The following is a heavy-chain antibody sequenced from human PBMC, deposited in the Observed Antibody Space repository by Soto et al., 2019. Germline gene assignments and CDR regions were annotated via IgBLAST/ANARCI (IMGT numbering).Heavy chain of an antibody. CDR3: ARDYGSGSYYPF. V-gene: IGHV4-30-4*01. CDR1: GGSISSGDYY. CDR2: IYYSGST. D-gene: IGHD3-10*01. J-gene: IGHJ4*02. Sequence: TSETLSLTCTVSGGSISSGDYYWSWIRQPPGKGLEWIGYIYYSGSTYYNPSLKSRVTISVDTSKNQFSLKLSSVTAADTAVYYCARDYGSGSYYPFWGQGTLVTVS.